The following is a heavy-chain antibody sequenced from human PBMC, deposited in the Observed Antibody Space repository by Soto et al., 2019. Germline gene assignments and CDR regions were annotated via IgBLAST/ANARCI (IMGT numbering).Heavy chain of an antibody. D-gene: IGHD3-3*01. CDR2: ISGSGGST. J-gene: IGHJ3*02. Sequence: GGSLRLSCAASGFTFSSYAMSWVRQAPGKGLEWVSAISGSGGSTYYADSVKGRFTISRDNSKNTLYLQMNSLRAEDTAVYYWAKGRNFGSGYYAFDIWGQGTMVTVSS. V-gene: IGHV3-23*01. CDR1: GFTFSSYA. CDR3: AKGRNFGSGYYAFDI.